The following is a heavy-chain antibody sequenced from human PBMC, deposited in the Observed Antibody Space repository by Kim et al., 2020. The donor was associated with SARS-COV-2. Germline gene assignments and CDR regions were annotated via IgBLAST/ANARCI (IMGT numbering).Heavy chain of an antibody. Sequence: PSLKSRVTIPVDTSKNQCSLKLSSVTAADTAVYYCARAPITMIVVVKAFDIWGQGTMVTVSS. CDR3: ARAPITMIVVVKAFDI. J-gene: IGHJ3*02. D-gene: IGHD3-22*01. V-gene: IGHV4-31*02.